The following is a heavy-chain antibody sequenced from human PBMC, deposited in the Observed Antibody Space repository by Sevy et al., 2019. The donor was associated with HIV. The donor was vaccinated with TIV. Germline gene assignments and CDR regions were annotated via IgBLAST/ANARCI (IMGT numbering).Heavy chain of an antibody. D-gene: IGHD1-26*01. CDR1: GGSVSSGSYY. V-gene: IGHV4-61*01. CDR3: ARVMVGATGDDY. Sequence: SETLSLTCTFSGGSVSSGSYYWSWIRQPPGKGLEWIGYIYYSGSTNYNPSLKSRVTISVDTSKNQFSLKLSSVTAADTAVYYCARVMVGATGDDYWGQGTLVTVSS. CDR2: IYYSGST. J-gene: IGHJ4*02.